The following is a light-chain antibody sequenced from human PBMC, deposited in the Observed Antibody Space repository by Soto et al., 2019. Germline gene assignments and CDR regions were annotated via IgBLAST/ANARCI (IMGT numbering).Light chain of an antibody. CDR1: QGISNY. J-gene: IGKJ1*01. V-gene: IGKV1-27*01. CDR3: QKYNSAPLWT. Sequence: DIQMTQSPSSLSASVGDRVTITCRASQGISNYLAWYQQKPGKVPKLLIYAASTLQSGVPSRFSGSGSGTDFTLTISSLQPEDVTTYYRQKYNSAPLWTFGQGTKVEIK. CDR2: AAS.